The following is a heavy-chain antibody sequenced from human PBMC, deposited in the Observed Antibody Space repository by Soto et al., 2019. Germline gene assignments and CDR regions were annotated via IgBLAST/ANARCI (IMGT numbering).Heavy chain of an antibody. V-gene: IGHV4-59*01. Sequence: QVQLQESGPGLVKPSETLSLTCTVSGGSLSPYYWSWIRQPPGEGLEWIGYIYYSGSTDYNPSLKSRVTISVETSKNHFSLNLTSVTTADTAIYYCARIIASADKYYFDFWGQGTLVTVSS. J-gene: IGHJ4*02. CDR1: GGSLSPYY. CDR3: ARIIASADKYYFDF. CDR2: IYYSGST. D-gene: IGHD6-13*01.